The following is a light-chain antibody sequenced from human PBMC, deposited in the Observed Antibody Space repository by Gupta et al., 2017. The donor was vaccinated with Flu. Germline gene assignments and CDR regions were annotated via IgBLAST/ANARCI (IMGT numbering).Light chain of an antibody. Sequence: EIVLTQSPATLTLSPGERATLSCRASESVSSDCLAWYKQEPGQAPRLLIYGSSNRASDIPDRFSGSGSGTDFTLTISRLEPEDFAVYYCQQYVSSPQTFGQGTKVEIK. J-gene: IGKJ1*01. CDR2: GSS. V-gene: IGKV3-20*01. CDR3: QQYVSSPQT. CDR1: ESVSSDC.